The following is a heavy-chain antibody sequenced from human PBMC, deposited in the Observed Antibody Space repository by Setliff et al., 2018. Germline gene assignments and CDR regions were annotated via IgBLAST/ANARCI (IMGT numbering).Heavy chain of an antibody. D-gene: IGHD5-12*01. CDR3: ARGGTFRYFDY. CDR2: VYYSGIA. V-gene: IGHV4-59*01. J-gene: IGHJ4*02. Sequence: SETLSLTCTVSDGSLSTYYWSWIRRPPGKGLEFIGYVYYSGIANYSPSLKSRLTISVDTSKNQFSLKLRSVTAADTAVYYCARGGTFRYFDYWGQGTPVTVSS. CDR1: DGSLSTYY.